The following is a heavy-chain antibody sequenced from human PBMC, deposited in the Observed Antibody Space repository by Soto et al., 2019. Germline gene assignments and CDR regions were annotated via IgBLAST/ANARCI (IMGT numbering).Heavy chain of an antibody. J-gene: IGHJ4*02. D-gene: IGHD3-10*01. V-gene: IGHV3-7*04. Sequence: EVQLVESGGGWVQPVGSLRLYCAASGFTFSSYWMSWVRQAPGKGLWWVANIKQDGSEKYYVDSVKGRFTISRDNAKNSLYLQMNSLRAEDTAVYYCARARWFGESYYFDYWGQGTLVTVSS. CDR1: GFTFSSYW. CDR2: IKQDGSEK. CDR3: ARARWFGESYYFDY.